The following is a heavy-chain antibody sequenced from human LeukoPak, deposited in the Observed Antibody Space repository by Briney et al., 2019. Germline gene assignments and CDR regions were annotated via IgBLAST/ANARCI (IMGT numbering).Heavy chain of an antibody. CDR2: ISSSSSSYI. Sequence: PGGSLRLSCAASGFTFSSYSMSWVRQAPGKGLEWVSSISSSSSSYIYYAESVKGRFTISRDNAKNSPYLQMNSLRAEDTAVYYCAREQSYGSGSYYVCYFDYWGQGTLVTVSS. J-gene: IGHJ4*02. CDR3: AREQSYGSGSYYVCYFDY. D-gene: IGHD3-10*01. CDR1: GFTFSSYS. V-gene: IGHV3-21*01.